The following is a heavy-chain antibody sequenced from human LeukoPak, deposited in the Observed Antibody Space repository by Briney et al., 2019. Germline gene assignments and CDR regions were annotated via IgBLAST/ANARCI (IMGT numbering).Heavy chain of an antibody. V-gene: IGHV1-46*01. Sequence: ASVKVSCKASGYTFTTHYIHWVRLAPGQGLEWKGIINPRGGNTNYAQKFKGRVTMTRDTSTSTVYLELSSLRSEDTAVYYCARDFFNMISEYWGQGTLVTVSS. D-gene: IGHD3/OR15-3a*01. CDR1: GYTFTTHY. CDR2: INPRGGNT. CDR3: ARDFFNMISEY. J-gene: IGHJ4*02.